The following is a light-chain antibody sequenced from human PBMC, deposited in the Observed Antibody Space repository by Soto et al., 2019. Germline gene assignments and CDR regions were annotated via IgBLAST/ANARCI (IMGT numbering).Light chain of an antibody. CDR3: QLWNSSSDQGV. CDR2: YDN. J-gene: IGLJ3*02. V-gene: IGLV3-21*04. Sequence: SYELTQPPSVSVAPEKTATITCGGDTIGINAVHWYQQKPGQAPLLVVYYDNDRPSGIPERFSGSTSGNTATLTISRVEAGDEADYYCQLWNSSSDQGVFGGGTKVTVL. CDR1: TIGINA.